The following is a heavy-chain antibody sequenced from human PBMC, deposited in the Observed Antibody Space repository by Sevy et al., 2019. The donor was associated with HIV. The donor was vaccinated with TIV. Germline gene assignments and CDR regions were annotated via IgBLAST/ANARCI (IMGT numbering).Heavy chain of an antibody. D-gene: IGHD6-13*01. CDR2: IGVYNGNS. CDR3: ERGGGNRWYYFDY. V-gene: IGHV1-18*01. Sequence: ASVKVSCKASGYTFSSNGIAWVRQAPGQGLQWMGWIGVYNGNSNYAQNLRDRVTMTTDTSTSTAYIELKSLRSDDTAVYYCERGGGNRWYYFDYWGQETLVTVSS. J-gene: IGHJ4*02. CDR1: GYTFSSNG.